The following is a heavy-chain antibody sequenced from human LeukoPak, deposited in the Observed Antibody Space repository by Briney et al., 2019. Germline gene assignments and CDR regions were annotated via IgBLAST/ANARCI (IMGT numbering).Heavy chain of an antibody. J-gene: IGHJ4*02. CDR2: IYYSGST. CDR3: ARESVVPAATGFDY. V-gene: IGHV4-59*01. CDR1: GGSISSFY. D-gene: IGHD2-2*01. Sequence: SETLSLTCTVSGGSISSFYWSWIRQPPGKGLEWIGYIYYSGSTNYNPSLKSRVTISVDTSKNQFSLKLSSVTAADTAVYYCARESVVPAATGFDYWGQGTLVTVSS.